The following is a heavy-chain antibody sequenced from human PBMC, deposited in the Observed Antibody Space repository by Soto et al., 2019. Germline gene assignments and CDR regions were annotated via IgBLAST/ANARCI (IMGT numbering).Heavy chain of an antibody. Sequence: GGSLRLSCAASGFTFSSYGMHWVRQAPGKGLEWVAVISYDGSNKYYADSVKGRFTISRDNSKNTLYLQMNSLRAEDTAVYYCAKDRGWTTYYFDYWGQGTLVTVSS. CDR2: ISYDGSNK. CDR1: GFTFSSYG. D-gene: IGHD4-17*01. CDR3: AKDRGWTTYYFDY. J-gene: IGHJ4*02. V-gene: IGHV3-30*18.